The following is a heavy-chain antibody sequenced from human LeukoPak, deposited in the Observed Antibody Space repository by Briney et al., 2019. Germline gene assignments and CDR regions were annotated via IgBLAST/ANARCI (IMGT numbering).Heavy chain of an antibody. V-gene: IGHV1-24*01. CDR3: ATDGRRSSWSKGVYYYYNGMDV. Sequence: ASVKVSCKVSGYTLTELSIHWVRQAPGKGIEWKGGFDPEDGETIYAQKFQGRVTMTEDTSTDTAYMELSSLRSEETAVYYCATDGRRSSWSKGVYYYYNGMDVWGQGTTVTVSS. CDR1: GYTLTELS. J-gene: IGHJ6*02. CDR2: FDPEDGET. D-gene: IGHD6-13*01.